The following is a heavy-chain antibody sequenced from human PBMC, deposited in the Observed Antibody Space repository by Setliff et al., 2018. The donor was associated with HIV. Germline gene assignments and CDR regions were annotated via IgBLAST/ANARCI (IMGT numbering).Heavy chain of an antibody. V-gene: IGHV1-69*06. Sequence: ASVKVSCKASGDTFSNYAISWVRQAPGQGLEWMGGIIPIFGTANYAQKFEGRVTITADKSTSTAYMEVNSLRFEDTAVYYCARVFYYSAGSYSLDYWGQETLVTV. CDR1: GDTFSNYA. CDR3: ARVFYYSAGSYSLDY. D-gene: IGHD3-10*01. CDR2: IIPIFGTA. J-gene: IGHJ4*01.